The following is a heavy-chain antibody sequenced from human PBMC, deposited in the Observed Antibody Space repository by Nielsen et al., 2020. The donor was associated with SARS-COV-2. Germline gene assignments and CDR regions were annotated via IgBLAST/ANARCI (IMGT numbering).Heavy chain of an antibody. J-gene: IGHJ4*02. Sequence: GGSLRLSCAASGFTVSSNYMSWVRQAPGKGLEWVSVIYSGGSTYYADSVKGRFTISRDNSKNTLYLQMNSLRAEDTAVYYCARSYYDYYFDYWGQGTLVTVSS. CDR3: ARSYYDYYFDY. D-gene: IGHD5-12*01. CDR2: IYSGGST. CDR1: GFTVSSNY. V-gene: IGHV3-66*01.